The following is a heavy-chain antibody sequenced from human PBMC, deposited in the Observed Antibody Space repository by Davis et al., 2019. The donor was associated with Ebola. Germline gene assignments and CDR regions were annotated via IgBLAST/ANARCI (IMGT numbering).Heavy chain of an antibody. CDR1: GISFSNYG. Sequence: GESLKISCAASGISFSNYGMFWVRQAPGKGLEWMAFILFDGSRKYYADSVKGRFTISRDNSKNTLYLQMNSLQAEDTAVYFCAKPTVIDALDNWGQGTMVTVSS. J-gene: IGHJ3*02. CDR3: AKPTVIDALDN. CDR2: ILFDGSRK. V-gene: IGHV3-30*02.